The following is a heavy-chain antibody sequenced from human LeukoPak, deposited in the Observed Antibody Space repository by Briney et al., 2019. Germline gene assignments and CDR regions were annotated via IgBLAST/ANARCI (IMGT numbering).Heavy chain of an antibody. Sequence: GGSLRLSCAASEFTFSSYSMHWVRQAPGKGLEWVAVISSDGGNKYYADSVKGRFTISRDNSKNTLYLQMNSLRAEDTAVYYCARVNYDILTGYYRGYNYYGMDVWGQGTTVTVSS. CDR3: ARVNYDILTGYYRGYNYYGMDV. CDR1: EFTFSSYS. D-gene: IGHD3-9*01. J-gene: IGHJ6*02. V-gene: IGHV3-30-3*01. CDR2: ISSDGGNK.